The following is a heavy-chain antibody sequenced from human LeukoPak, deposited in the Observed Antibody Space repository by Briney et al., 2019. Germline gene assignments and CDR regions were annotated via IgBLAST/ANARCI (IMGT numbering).Heavy chain of an antibody. D-gene: IGHD3-22*01. J-gene: IGHJ4*02. Sequence: GASVKVSCKASGYTFTSYGISWVRQAPGQGLEWMGWISAYNGNTNYAQKLQGRVTMTTDTSTSTAYMELRSLRSDDTAVYYCARAHTYYYDSSGPYYFDYWGQGTLVTVSS. CDR1: GYTFTSYG. CDR3: ARAHTYYYDSSGPYYFDY. CDR2: ISAYNGNT. V-gene: IGHV1-18*01.